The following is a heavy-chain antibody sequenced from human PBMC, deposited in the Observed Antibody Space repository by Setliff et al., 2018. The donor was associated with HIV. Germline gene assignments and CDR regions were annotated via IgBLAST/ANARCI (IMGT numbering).Heavy chain of an antibody. J-gene: IGHJ6*03. D-gene: IGHD2-8*02. CDR3: ARDGGMGVYHMDV. V-gene: IGHV3-48*01. CDR2: ISYTSRTI. CDR1: VFAFKIHN. Sequence: LRLSCAASVFAFKIHNMNWVRQAPGKGLEWLSYISYTSRTIYYADSVKGRFTISRDNDKNSLYLQMDSLRAEDTAVYYCARDGGMGVYHMDVWGKGTTVTVS.